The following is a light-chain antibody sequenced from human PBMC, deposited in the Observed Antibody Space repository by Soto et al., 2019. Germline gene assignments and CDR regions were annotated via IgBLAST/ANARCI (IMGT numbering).Light chain of an antibody. CDR3: QQYGSSPGLFT. CDR2: AAS. CDR1: QSVSSSF. V-gene: IGKV3-20*01. J-gene: IGKJ3*01. Sequence: EIVLTQSPGTLSLSPGERATLSCRASQSVSSSFLAWYQQKPGQAPRLLIYAASGRATGTPDRISGSGSGTDFTLTISRLEPEDFAVYYCQQYGSSPGLFTFGPGTKVDIK.